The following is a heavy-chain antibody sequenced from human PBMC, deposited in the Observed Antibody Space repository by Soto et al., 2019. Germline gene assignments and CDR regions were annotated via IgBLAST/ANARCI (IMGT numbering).Heavy chain of an antibody. CDR2: INAGNGNT. V-gene: IGHV1-3*01. J-gene: IGHJ6*02. Sequence: GASVKVSCKASGYAFTSYAMHWVRQAPGQRLEWMGWINAGNGNTKYSQKFQGRVTITRDTSASTAYMELSSLRSEDTAVYYCARDAVETAGYCSSTSCYPYYYGMDVWGQGTTVTVSS. CDR1: GYAFTSYA. CDR3: ARDAVETAGYCSSTSCYPYYYGMDV. D-gene: IGHD2-2*03.